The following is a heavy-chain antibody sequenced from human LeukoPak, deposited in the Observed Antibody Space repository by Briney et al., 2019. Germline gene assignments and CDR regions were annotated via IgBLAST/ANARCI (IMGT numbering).Heavy chain of an antibody. Sequence: PSETLSLTCTASGGSISSYYWSWIRQPAGKGLEWIGRIYTSGSTNYNPSLKSRVTMSVDTSKNQFSLKLSSVTAADTAVYYCARDPSYCSGGSCYPNWFDPWGQGTLVTVSS. CDR2: IYTSGST. J-gene: IGHJ5*02. CDR1: GGSISSYY. V-gene: IGHV4-4*07. D-gene: IGHD2-15*01. CDR3: ARDPSYCSGGSCYPNWFDP.